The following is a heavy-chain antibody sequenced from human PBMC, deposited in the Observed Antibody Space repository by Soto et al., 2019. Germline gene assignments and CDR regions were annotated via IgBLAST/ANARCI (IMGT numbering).Heavy chain of an antibody. J-gene: IGHJ6*03. CDR2: ISSSGSTI. D-gene: IGHD1-1*01. CDR1: GFTFSDYY. CDR3: ARDLRTTGTTTYYYYMDV. Sequence: GGSLRLSCAASGFTFSDYYMSWIRQAPGKGLEWVSYISSSGSTIYYADSVKGRFTISRDNAKNSLYLQMNSLRAEDTAVYYCARDLRTTGTTTYYYYMDVWGKGTTVTVSS. V-gene: IGHV3-11*01.